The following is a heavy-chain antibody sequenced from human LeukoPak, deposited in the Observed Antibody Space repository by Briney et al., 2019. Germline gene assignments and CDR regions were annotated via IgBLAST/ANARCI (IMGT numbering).Heavy chain of an antibody. V-gene: IGHV1-69*06. CDR1: GGTFSSYA. CDR3: ARGSGYGYGNYYYYMDV. J-gene: IGHJ6*03. D-gene: IGHD5-18*01. CDR2: IIPIFGTA. Sequence: SVKVSCKASGGTFSSYAISWVRQAPGQGLEWMGGIIPIFGTANYAQKFQGRVTITADKSTSTAYMELSSLRSEDTAVYYCARGSGYGYGNYYYYMDVWGKGTTVTVSS.